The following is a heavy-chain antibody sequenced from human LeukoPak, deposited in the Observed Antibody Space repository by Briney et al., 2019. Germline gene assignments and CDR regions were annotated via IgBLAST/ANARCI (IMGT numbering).Heavy chain of an antibody. CDR2: IHPGDSDT. CDR3: ARQITVVAPSDY. CDR1: GCSFTSFW. Sequence: GESLKISCQGSGCSFTSFWIAWVRQMPGKGLEWMGIIHPGDSDTRYSPSFQGQVTISADKSISTAYLQWSSLKASDTAMYYCARQITVVAPSDYWGQGTLVTVSS. V-gene: IGHV5-51*01. D-gene: IGHD4-23*01. J-gene: IGHJ4*02.